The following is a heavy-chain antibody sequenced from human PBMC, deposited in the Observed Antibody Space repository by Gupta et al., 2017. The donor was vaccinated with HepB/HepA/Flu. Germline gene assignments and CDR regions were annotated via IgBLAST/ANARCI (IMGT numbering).Heavy chain of an antibody. CDR2: ISWNGGSI. CDR1: GFSFDDYA. D-gene: IGHD6-19*01. CDR3: AKDRGGAVAGVMVS. V-gene: IGHV3-9*01. Sequence: EVHLVESGGAWVQPGRSLRLSCAASGFSFDDYAMHWVRQAPGKGLEWVSGISWNGGSIVYADSVKGRFPISRDNAKNSAHLQMSSLRPEDTALYYCAKDRGGAVAGVMVSWGQGTLVTVSS. J-gene: IGHJ5*02.